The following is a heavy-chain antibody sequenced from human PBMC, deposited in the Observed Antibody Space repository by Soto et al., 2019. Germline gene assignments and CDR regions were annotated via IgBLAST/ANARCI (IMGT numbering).Heavy chain of an antibody. D-gene: IGHD2-2*01. Sequence: QVQLVQSGAEVKKPGASVKVSCKASGYTFTSYGISWVRQAPGQGLEWMGWISAYNGNTNYAQKLQGRVTMTTDTSTSTAYRELRSLRSDDTAVYYCARVGIVVPVTYYYYYYGMDVWGQGTTVTVSS. CDR1: GYTFTSYG. V-gene: IGHV1-18*01. J-gene: IGHJ6*02. CDR2: ISAYNGNT. CDR3: ARVGIVVPVTYYYYYYGMDV.